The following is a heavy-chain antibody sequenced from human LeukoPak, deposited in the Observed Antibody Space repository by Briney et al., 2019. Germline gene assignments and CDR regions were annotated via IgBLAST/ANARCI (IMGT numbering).Heavy chain of an antibody. Sequence: GGSLRLSCAASGFTFDDYAMHWVRQAPGKGLEWVSGISWNSGSIGYADSVKGRFTISRDNAKNSLYLQMNSLRAEGTALYYCAKDIGPVVVPAAGRDYWGQGTLVTVSS. V-gene: IGHV3-9*01. CDR2: ISWNSGSI. CDR3: AKDIGPVVVPAAGRDY. J-gene: IGHJ4*02. D-gene: IGHD2-2*01. CDR1: GFTFDDYA.